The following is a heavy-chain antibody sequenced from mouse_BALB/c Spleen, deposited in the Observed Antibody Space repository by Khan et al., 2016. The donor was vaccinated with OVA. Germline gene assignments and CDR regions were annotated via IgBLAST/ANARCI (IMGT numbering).Heavy chain of an antibody. D-gene: IGHD2-1*01. J-gene: IGHJ2*01. CDR1: GYSFTSYY. Sequence: VQLQQSGPELMKPGASVKISCKASGYSFTSYYIHWMKQRHGKSLEWIGCIDPFNGGTSYNQKFKGKATLTVDKSSSTAYMHLSSLTSADSAVYYCVRYGTDYWGQGTTLTVSS. CDR3: VRYGTDY. CDR2: IDPFNGGT. V-gene: IGHV1S135*01.